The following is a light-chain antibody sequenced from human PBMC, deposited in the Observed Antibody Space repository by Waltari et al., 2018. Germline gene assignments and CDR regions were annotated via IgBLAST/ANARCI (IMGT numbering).Light chain of an antibody. V-gene: IGKV3-11*01. CDR1: QSLSRY. J-gene: IGKJ3*01. CDR2: DAS. CDR3: LQHSNWPRFT. Sequence: DIVLSQSPATLSLSPGERATLSCRASQSLSRYLAWYQQNPGQAPRLLIYDASNRATGIPVRFSGSGSGTDFTLTISSLGPEDFAVYYCLQHSNWPRFTFGPGTKVDIK.